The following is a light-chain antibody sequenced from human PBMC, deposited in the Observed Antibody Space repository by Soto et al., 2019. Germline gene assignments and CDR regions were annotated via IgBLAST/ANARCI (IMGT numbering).Light chain of an antibody. CDR1: QSVSSR. J-gene: IGKJ1*01. Sequence: ETVLTQSPGTLSLSPGERATLSCRASQSVSSRLAWYQHKPGQAPRLLIYHTSNRATGIPARFSGSGSGTDFTLTISSLEPEDFAVYYCHQRQSWPRTFGQGTKVDIK. V-gene: IGKV3-11*01. CDR2: HTS. CDR3: HQRQSWPRT.